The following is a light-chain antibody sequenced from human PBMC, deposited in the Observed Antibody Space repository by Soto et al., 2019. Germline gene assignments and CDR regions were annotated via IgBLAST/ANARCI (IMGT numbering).Light chain of an antibody. CDR1: RSNVGVNH. CDR2: SGD. J-gene: IGLJ3*02. Sequence: QSALTQPPSASGTPGQRVTISCSGSRSNVGVNHVNWYQQFPGSAPKLLIHSGDERPPGVSDRFSGSESGTSASLSISGLLSADEADYYCAVWDDGLNGWVFGGGTKLTVL. CDR3: AVWDDGLNGWV. V-gene: IGLV1-44*01.